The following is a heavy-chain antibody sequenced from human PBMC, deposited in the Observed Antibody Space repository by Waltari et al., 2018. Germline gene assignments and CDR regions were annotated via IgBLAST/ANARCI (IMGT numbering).Heavy chain of an antibody. V-gene: IGHV3-21*02. Sequence: EVQLVESGGGLVKPGGSLRLSCAASGFTFNTYTMNWVRQAPGKGVGGVSSISSTSSDIDYADSVKGRFTISRDNAKSSLYLQLNSLRAEDTAVYYCAGGYSSYYGMDVWGQGTTVTVSS. D-gene: IGHD6-13*01. CDR2: ISSTSSDI. CDR1: GFTFNTYT. CDR3: AGGYSSYYGMDV. J-gene: IGHJ6*02.